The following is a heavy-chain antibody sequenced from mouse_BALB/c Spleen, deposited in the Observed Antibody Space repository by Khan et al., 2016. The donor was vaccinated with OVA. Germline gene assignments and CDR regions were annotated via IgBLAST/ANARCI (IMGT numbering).Heavy chain of an antibody. CDR2: ISSSGST. D-gene: IGHD2-3*01. J-gene: IGHJ4*01. CDR3: ARDGSRYNYAMDY. V-gene: IGHV3-2*02. Sequence: VQLQQSGPGLVKPSQSLSLTCTVTGYSITSDYAWNWIRQFPGNKLEWMGYISSSGSTNYNPALKSRISITRDTSKNQFFLQLNSVTTEDTATYYYARDGSRYNYAMDYWGQGTSVTVSS. CDR1: GYSITSDYA.